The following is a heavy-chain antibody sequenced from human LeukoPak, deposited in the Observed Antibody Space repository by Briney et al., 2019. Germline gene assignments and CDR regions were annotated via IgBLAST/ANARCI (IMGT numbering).Heavy chain of an antibody. CDR3: ARPSDY. V-gene: IGHV4-38-2*01. CDR2: IYHSGST. CDR1: GYSISSGYY. J-gene: IGHJ4*02. Sequence: SETLSLTCAVSGYSISSGYYWGWIRQPPGKGLEWIGSIYHSGSTYYNPSLKSRVTISVDTSKNQFSLKLSSVTAADMAVYYCARPSDYWGQGTLVTVSS.